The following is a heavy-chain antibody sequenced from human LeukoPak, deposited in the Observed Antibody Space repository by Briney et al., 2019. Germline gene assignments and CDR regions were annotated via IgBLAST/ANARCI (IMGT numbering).Heavy chain of an antibody. D-gene: IGHD5-18*01. J-gene: IGHJ4*02. CDR2: MYTTGSS. V-gene: IGHV4-4*07. Sequence: SETLSLTCTVSGGSLNNYYWSWIRQPAGKGLEFIGRMYTTGSSTYNPSLESRVTLSLDTSKNQFSLKLTSVTAADTAVYYCARHNVDTAIFDYWGQGTLVTVSS. CDR3: ARHNVDTAIFDY. CDR1: GGSLNNYY.